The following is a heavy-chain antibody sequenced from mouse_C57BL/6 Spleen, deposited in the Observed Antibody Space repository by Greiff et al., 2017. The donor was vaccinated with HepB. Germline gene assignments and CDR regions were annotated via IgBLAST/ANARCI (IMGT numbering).Heavy chain of an antibody. V-gene: IGHV1-26*01. Sequence: EVQLQQSGPELVKPGASVKISCKASGYTFTDYYMNWVKQSHGKSLEWIGDINPNNGGTSYNQKFKGKATLTVDKSSSTAYMELRSLTSEDSAVYYCAREWTDRYAMDYWGQGTSVTVSS. J-gene: IGHJ4*01. CDR2: INPNNGGT. CDR1: GYTFTDYY. D-gene: IGHD1-3*01. CDR3: AREWTDRYAMDY.